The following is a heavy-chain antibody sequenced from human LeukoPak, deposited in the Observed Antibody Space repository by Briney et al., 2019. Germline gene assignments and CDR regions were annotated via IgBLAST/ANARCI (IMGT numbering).Heavy chain of an antibody. D-gene: IGHD6-19*01. CDR3: AKDSHPPRSGMAFYFDY. V-gene: IGHV3-23*01. J-gene: IGHJ4*02. CDR1: GFTFSSYA. Sequence: HPGGSLRLSCSASGFTFSSYAMNWVRQAPGKGPEWVSVISGSDDNTSYADSVRGRFAISRDNSKNTLYLQMSSLRAEDTAVYYCAKDSHPPRSGMAFYFDYWGQGTLVTVSS. CDR2: ISGSDDNT.